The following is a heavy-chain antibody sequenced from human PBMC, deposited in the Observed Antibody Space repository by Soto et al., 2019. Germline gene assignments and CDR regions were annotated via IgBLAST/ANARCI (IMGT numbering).Heavy chain of an antibody. CDR1: GGSIRSSNW. Sequence: TSETLSLTCAVSGGSIRSSNWWSWVRQPPGKGLEWIGEIYHSGSTNYNPSLKSRVTISVDKSKNQFSLKLSSVTAADTAVYYCARVSGSYYYGMDVWGQGTTVTVSS. D-gene: IGHD1-26*01. CDR3: ARVSGSYYYGMDV. V-gene: IGHV4-4*02. CDR2: IYHSGST. J-gene: IGHJ6*02.